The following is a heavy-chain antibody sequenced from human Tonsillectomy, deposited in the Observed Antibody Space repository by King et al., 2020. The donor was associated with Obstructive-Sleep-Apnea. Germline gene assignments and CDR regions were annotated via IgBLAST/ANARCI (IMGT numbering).Heavy chain of an antibody. Sequence: VQLVESGGGVVQPGRSLRLSCAASGFTFSSYTINWFRQAQGKGLEWVAVISYDGSNKYYAGSVKGRFTISRDNSKNTLYLQMNSLRAEDTAVYYCARGWMGIDSRGYYLLDFWGQGTLVTVSS. CDR3: ARGWMGIDSRGYYLLDF. CDR1: GFTFSSYT. CDR2: ISYDGSNK. D-gene: IGHD3-22*01. V-gene: IGHV3-30*04. J-gene: IGHJ4*02.